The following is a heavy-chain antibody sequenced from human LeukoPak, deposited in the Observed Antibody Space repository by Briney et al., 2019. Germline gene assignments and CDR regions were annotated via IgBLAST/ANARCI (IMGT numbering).Heavy chain of an antibody. D-gene: IGHD5-24*01. Sequence: SETLSLTCTVSGGSINSYYWSWIRQPPGKGLEWIGYIYYSGSTNYNPSLKSRVTISIDTSKNQFSLKLNSVTAADTAVYYCARSEDGYNLDYWGQGTLVIASS. CDR1: GGSINSYY. CDR3: ARSEDGYNLDY. J-gene: IGHJ4*02. CDR2: IYYSGST. V-gene: IGHV4-59*01.